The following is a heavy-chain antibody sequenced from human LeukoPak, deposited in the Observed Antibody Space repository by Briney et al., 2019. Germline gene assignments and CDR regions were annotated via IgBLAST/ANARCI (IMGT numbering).Heavy chain of an antibody. J-gene: IGHJ5*02. Sequence: SETLSLTCTVSGGSISSYYWSWIRQPAGKGLEWIGRIYTSGSTNYNPSLKSRVTMSVDTSKNQFSLKLSSVTAADTAVYYCARLNIVVVPAAIGFWFDPWGQGTLATVSS. CDR1: GGSISSYY. CDR3: ARLNIVVVPAAIGFWFDP. D-gene: IGHD2-2*01. V-gene: IGHV4-4*07. CDR2: IYTSGST.